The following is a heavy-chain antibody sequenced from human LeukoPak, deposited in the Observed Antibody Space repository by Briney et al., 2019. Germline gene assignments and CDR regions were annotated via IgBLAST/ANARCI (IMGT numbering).Heavy chain of an antibody. Sequence: ESSETLSLTCAVYGGSFSGYYWSWIRQPPGKGLEWIGEINHSGSTNYNPSLKSRVTISVDTSKNQFSLKLSSVTAADTAVYYCARADYYDSSGGAFDIWGQGTMVTVSS. V-gene: IGHV4-34*01. D-gene: IGHD3-22*01. CDR2: INHSGST. CDR1: GGSFSGYY. CDR3: ARADYYDSSGGAFDI. J-gene: IGHJ3*02.